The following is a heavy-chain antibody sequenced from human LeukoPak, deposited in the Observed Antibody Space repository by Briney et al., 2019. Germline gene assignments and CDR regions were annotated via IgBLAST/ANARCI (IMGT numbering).Heavy chain of an antibody. CDR2: IYYSGST. J-gene: IGHJ4*02. D-gene: IGHD3-10*01. V-gene: IGHV4-59*01. CDR1: GGSISSYY. Sequence: ETQSLTCTVSGGSISSYYWGWIRQPPGKGLEWIGYIYYSGSTNYNPSLKSLVTISVDTSKNQFSLKLSSVTAADTAVYYCARDGHYYGSGNYAFDYWGQGTLVTVSS. CDR3: ARDGHYYGSGNYAFDY.